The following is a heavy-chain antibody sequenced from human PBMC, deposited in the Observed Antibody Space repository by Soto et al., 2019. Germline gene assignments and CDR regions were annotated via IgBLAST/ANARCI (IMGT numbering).Heavy chain of an antibody. J-gene: IGHJ5*02. CDR3: ARHQGLRFLKNWLDP. D-gene: IGHD3-3*01. CDR2: IYYSGST. Sequence: SETLSLTCTVSGGSISSSSYYWGWIRQPPGKGLEWIGSIYYSGSTYYNPSLKSRVTISVDTSKNQFSLKLSSVTAADTAVYYCARHQGLRFLKNWLDPWGQGTLVTVSS. CDR1: GGSISSSSYY. V-gene: IGHV4-39*01.